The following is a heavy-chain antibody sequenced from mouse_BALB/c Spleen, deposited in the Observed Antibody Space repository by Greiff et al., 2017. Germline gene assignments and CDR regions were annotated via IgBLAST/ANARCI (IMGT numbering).Heavy chain of an antibody. J-gene: IGHJ4*01. V-gene: IGHV5-4*02. CDR3: ARNQYGNYDDAMDY. CDR2: ISDGGSYT. Sequence: EVKLVESGGGLVKPGGSLKLSCAASGFTFSDYYMYWVRQTPAKRLEWVATISDGGSYTYYPDSVKGRFTISRDNAKNNLYLQMSSLKSEDTAMYYCARNQYGNYDDAMDYWGQGTSVTVSS. CDR1: GFTFSDYY. D-gene: IGHD2-10*02.